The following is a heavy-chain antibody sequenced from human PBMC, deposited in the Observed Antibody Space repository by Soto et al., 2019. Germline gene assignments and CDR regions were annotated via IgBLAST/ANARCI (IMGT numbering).Heavy chain of an antibody. CDR3: AKPGLVATIMSHFDY. CDR1: GFTFSNYG. J-gene: IGHJ4*02. D-gene: IGHD5-12*01. V-gene: IGHV3-30*18. CDR2: ISYDGNNE. Sequence: QVQLVESGGGVVQPGRSLRLSCAASGFTFSNYGMHWVRQAPGKGLDWVAVISYDGNNEYYADSVKGRFTISRDNSKNTLYLQMNSLRAEDTAVYYCAKPGLVATIMSHFDYWGQGSLVTVSS.